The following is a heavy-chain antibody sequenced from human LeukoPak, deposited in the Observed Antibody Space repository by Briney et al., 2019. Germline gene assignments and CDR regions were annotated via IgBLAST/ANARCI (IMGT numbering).Heavy chain of an antibody. CDR2: IIPIFGTA. V-gene: IGHV1-69*01. CDR3: ARAPSPHDYGDYGYYYYGMDV. CDR1: GGTFSSYA. J-gene: IGHJ6*04. Sequence: SVKVSRKASGGTFSSYAISWVRQAPGQGLEWMGGIIPIFGTANYAQKFQGRVTITADESTSTAYMELSSLRSEDTAVYYCARAPSPHDYGDYGYYYYGMDVWGKGTTVTVSS. D-gene: IGHD4-17*01.